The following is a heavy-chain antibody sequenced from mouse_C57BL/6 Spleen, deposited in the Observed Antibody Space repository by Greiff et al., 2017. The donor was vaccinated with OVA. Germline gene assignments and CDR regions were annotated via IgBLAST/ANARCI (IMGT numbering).Heavy chain of an antibody. J-gene: IGHJ4*01. CDR3: TSIYYDYVYAMDD. V-gene: IGHV14-4*01. CDR1: GFNIKDDY. D-gene: IGHD2-4*01. Sequence: VQLKESGAELVRPGASVKLSCTASGFNIKDDYMHWVKQRPEQGLEWIGWIDPENGDTEYASKFQGKATITADTSSNTAYLQLSSLTSEDTAVYYCTSIYYDYVYAMDDWGQGTSVTVAS. CDR2: IDPENGDT.